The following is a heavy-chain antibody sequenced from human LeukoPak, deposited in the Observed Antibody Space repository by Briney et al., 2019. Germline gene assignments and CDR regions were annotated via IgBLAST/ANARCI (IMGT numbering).Heavy chain of an antibody. D-gene: IGHD4-11*01. J-gene: IGHJ4*02. CDR3: VSGDYPADY. CDR2: INRDGSST. V-gene: IGHV3-74*01. Sequence: PGGSLRLSCAASGFTFSGYWMHWVRQAPGKGLVWVSRINRDGSSTNYADSVKGRFTISRDNAKNTLYLQMKSLRAEDTAVYYCVSGDYPADYWGQGTLVTVSS. CDR1: GFTFSGYW.